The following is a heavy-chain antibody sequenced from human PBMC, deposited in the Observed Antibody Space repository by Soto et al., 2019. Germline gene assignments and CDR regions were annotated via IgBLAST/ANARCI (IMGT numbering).Heavy chain of an antibody. J-gene: IGHJ4*02. CDR1: GGTFSSYA. D-gene: IGHD3-10*01. CDR2: IIPIFGTA. V-gene: IGHV1-69*12. CDR3: ARSDYGSGTDDY. Sequence: QVQLVQSGAEVKKPGSSVKVSCKASGGTFSSYAISWVRQAPGQGLEWMGGIIPIFGTANYAQKFQGRVTIXAXVSTSTAYMELSSLRSEDTAVYYCARSDYGSGTDDYWGQGTLVTVSS.